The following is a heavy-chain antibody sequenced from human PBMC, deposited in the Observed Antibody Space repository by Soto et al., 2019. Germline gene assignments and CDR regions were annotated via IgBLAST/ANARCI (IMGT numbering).Heavy chain of an antibody. CDR2: ISYTGSA. J-gene: IGHJ4*02. CDR3: ATGGGWLQNSNLRGLYFDY. Sequence: PSETLSLTCSVSAGSIRVSYCSWIRQPPEKGLDWIASISYTGSATHNPSLKSRVSVSVDTTENQCSLKLTSVTAADTATYYCATGGGWLQNSNLRGLYFDYWGQGALVTVSS. D-gene: IGHD6-19*01. CDR1: AGSIRVSY. V-gene: IGHV4-59*01.